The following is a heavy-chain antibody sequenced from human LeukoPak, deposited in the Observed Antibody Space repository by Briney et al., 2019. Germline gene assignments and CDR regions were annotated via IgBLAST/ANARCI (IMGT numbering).Heavy chain of an antibody. CDR1: GFTFSSYA. Sequence: GGSLRLSCAASGFTFSSYAMSWVRQAPGKGLEWVSAISGSGGSTYYADSVKGRFTISRDNSKNTLYLQMNSLRAGDTAVYYCAKFLPTHIVVANYYFDYWGQGTLVTVSS. CDR2: ISGSGGST. D-gene: IGHD2-21*01. J-gene: IGHJ4*02. CDR3: AKFLPTHIVVANYYFDY. V-gene: IGHV3-23*01.